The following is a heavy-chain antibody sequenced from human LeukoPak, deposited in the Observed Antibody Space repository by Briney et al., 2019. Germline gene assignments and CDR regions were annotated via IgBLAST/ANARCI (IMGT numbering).Heavy chain of an antibody. D-gene: IGHD3-9*01. CDR3: ARLILGDAFDI. Sequence: PSETLSLTCAVYGGSFSGYYWSWIRQPPRKGLGWIGEINHSGSTNYNPSLKSRVTISVDTSKNQFSLKLSSVTAADTAVYYCARLILGDAFDIWGQGTMVTVSS. J-gene: IGHJ3*02. CDR2: INHSGST. V-gene: IGHV4-34*01. CDR1: GGSFSGYY.